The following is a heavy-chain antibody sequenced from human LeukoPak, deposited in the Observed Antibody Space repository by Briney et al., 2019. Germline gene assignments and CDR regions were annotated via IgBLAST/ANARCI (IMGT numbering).Heavy chain of an antibody. J-gene: IGHJ6*03. D-gene: IGHD5-18*01. Sequence: SETLSLTCTVSGGSISSYYWSWIRQPPGKGLEWIGYIYYRGSTNYNPSLKSRVTISVDTSKNQFSLKLSSVTAADTAVYYCARAVDTAMVTIASYMDVWGKGTTVTVSS. CDR3: ARAVDTAMVTIASYMDV. CDR2: IYYRGST. V-gene: IGHV4-59*01. CDR1: GGSISSYY.